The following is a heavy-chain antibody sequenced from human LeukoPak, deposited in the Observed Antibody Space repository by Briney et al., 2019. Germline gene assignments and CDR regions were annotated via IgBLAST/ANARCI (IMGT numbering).Heavy chain of an antibody. Sequence: SQTLSLTCTVSGGSISSGSYYWSWIRQPAGKGLEWIGRIYTSGSTNYNPSLKSRVTISVDTSKNQFSLKLSSVTAADTAVYYCARSKEGGSTHYYYYYMDVWGNGTTVTVSS. CDR2: IYTSGST. D-gene: IGHD3-16*01. CDR1: GGSISSGSYY. J-gene: IGHJ6*03. V-gene: IGHV4-61*02. CDR3: ARSKEGGSTHYYYYYMDV.